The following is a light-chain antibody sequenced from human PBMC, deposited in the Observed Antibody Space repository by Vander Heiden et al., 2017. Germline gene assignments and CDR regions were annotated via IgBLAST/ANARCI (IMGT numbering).Light chain of an antibody. J-gene: IGKJ1*01. V-gene: IGKV4-1*01. Sequence: RATINCKSSQSVLYSCNNRNYLAGYQQKPEHPPNLRIYLASTRACGVTDGLSGSGCGTDFTLHIRSLPAEDVAVYLCQQYYSPPPGTFGQGTKVEIK. CDR3: QQYYSPPPGT. CDR2: LAS. CDR1: QSVLYSCNNRNY.